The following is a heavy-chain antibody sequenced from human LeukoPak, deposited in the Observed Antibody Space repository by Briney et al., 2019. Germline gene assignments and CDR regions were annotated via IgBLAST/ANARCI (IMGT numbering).Heavy chain of an antibody. V-gene: IGHV3-53*01. J-gene: IGHJ4*02. CDR3: ARGPGLWWPTPYFDY. D-gene: IGHD4/OR15-4a*01. CDR1: AVTVSTNY. Sequence: GRSLRLSCAASAVTVSTNYLRTVRQAPEKGLEWVSVIYSGGSTYYAGSVKGRFTISRDNSKNTLYLQMNSLRAEDTAVYYCARGPGLWWPTPYFDYWGQGTLVTVSS. CDR2: IYSGGST.